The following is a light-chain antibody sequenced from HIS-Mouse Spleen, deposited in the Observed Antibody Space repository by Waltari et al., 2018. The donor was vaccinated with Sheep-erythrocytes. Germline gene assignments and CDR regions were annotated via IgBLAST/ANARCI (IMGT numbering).Light chain of an antibody. V-gene: IGKV1-6*01. CDR2: AAS. CDR1: QGIRND. J-gene: IGKJ2*01. Sequence: AIQMTQHPSSLSASVGDSVTLTCRASQGIRNDLGWYQQKPGKAPKVLIYAASSLQSGVPSRFNGSGSGTDFTLTISSLQPEDFATYYCLQDYNYPYTFGQGTKLEIK. CDR3: LQDYNYPYT.